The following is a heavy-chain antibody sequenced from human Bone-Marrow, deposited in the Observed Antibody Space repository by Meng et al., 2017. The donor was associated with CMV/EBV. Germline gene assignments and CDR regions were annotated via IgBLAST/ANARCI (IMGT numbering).Heavy chain of an antibody. J-gene: IGHJ4*02. Sequence: GESLKISCAASGFTFSSYSMNWVRQAPGKGLEWVSYISSSSSTIYYADSVKGRFTISRDNAKNSLYLQMNSLRAEDTAVYYCARAALVFDIVVVPAAIQAYFDYWGQGTLVTVSS. D-gene: IGHD2-2*02. CDR1: GFTFSSYS. CDR2: ISSSSSTI. V-gene: IGHV3-48*04. CDR3: ARAALVFDIVVVPAAIQAYFDY.